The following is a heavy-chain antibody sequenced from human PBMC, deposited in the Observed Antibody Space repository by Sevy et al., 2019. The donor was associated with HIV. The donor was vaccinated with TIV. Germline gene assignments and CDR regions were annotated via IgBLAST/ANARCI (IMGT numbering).Heavy chain of an antibody. J-gene: IGHJ4*02. CDR1: GYTFTGYY. D-gene: IGHD6-6*01. CDR2: INPNSGGT. V-gene: IGHV1-2*06. Sequence: ASVKVSCKASGYTFTGYYMHWVRQAPGQGLEWMGRINPNSGGTNYAQKFQGRVTMTRDTSISTAYMELSRLRSDDTAVYYCARVPRRSGTPQGDAARYDYFDYWGQGTLVTVSS. CDR3: ARVPRRSGTPQGDAARYDYFDY.